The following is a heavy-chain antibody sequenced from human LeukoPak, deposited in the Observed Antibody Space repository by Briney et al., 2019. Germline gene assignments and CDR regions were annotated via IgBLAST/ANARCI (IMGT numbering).Heavy chain of an antibody. D-gene: IGHD2-15*01. J-gene: IGHJ1*01. CDR2: ISGSGGST. CDR3: AKDVGYCRGGCCYPEYFQH. V-gene: IGHV3-23*01. Sequence: GGSLRLSCAASGFTFSSYAMSWVRQAPGKGLEWVSAISGSGGSTYYADSVKGRFTISRDNSKNTLYLQMNSLRAEDTAVYYCAKDVGYCRGGCCYPEYFQHWGQGTLVTVSS. CDR1: GFTFSSYA.